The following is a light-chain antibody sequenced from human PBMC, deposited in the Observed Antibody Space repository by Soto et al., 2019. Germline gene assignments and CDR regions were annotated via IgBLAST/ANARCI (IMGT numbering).Light chain of an antibody. Sequence: QSALTQPASVSGSPGQSITISFTGTSSDVGGYNYVSWYQQHPGKAPKLMIYEVSNRPSGVSNRVSGSKSGNTASLTIAGLQSEDEADYYWSSYTSGSTLVFGTGTKVTVL. J-gene: IGLJ1*01. CDR2: EVS. CDR1: SSDVGGYNY. CDR3: SSYTSGSTLV. V-gene: IGLV2-14*01.